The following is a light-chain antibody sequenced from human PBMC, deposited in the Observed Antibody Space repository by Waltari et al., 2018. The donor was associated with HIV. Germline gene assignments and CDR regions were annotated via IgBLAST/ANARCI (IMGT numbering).Light chain of an antibody. CDR1: SSNIGSNY. J-gene: IGLJ1*01. CDR2: RNN. V-gene: IGLV1-47*01. Sequence: QSVLTQPLSASGTPGQRVTISCSGSSSNIGSNYVYWYQQLPGTAPKLLIYRNNQRPSGVPDRFSGSKSGTSASLAISGLRSEDEADYYCAAWGDSLSSYVFGTGTEVTVL. CDR3: AAWGDSLSSYV.